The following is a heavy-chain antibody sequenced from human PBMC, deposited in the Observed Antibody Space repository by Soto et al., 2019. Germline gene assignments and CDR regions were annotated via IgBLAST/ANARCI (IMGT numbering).Heavy chain of an antibody. D-gene: IGHD6-13*01. CDR2: INAGNGNT. V-gene: IGHV1-3*01. J-gene: IGHJ1*01. CDR3: ARGPSPGYSSSWYTPKLLAPDTGEYFQH. CDR1: GYTFTSYA. Sequence: ASVKVSCKASGYTFTSYAMHWVRQAPGQRLEWMGWINAGNGNTKYSQKFQGRVTITRDTSASTAYMELSSLRSEDTAVYYCARGPSPGYSSSWYTPKLLAPDTGEYFQHWGQGTLVTVSS.